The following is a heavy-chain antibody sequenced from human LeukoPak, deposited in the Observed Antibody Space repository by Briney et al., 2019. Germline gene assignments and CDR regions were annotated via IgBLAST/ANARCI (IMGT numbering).Heavy chain of an antibody. V-gene: IGHV3-30*18. J-gene: IGHJ6*02. CDR1: GFTFSSYG. Sequence: GGSLRLSCAASGFTFSSYGMHWVRQAPGKGLEWVAVISYDGSNKYYADSVKGRFTISRDNSKNTLYLQMNSLRAEDTAVYYCAKDIETAGDYGMDVWGQGTTVTVSS. D-gene: IGHD1-1*01. CDR2: ISYDGSNK. CDR3: AKDIETAGDYGMDV.